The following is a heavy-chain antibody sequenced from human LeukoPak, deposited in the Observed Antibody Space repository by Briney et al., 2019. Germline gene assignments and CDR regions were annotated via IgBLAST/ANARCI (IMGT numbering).Heavy chain of an antibody. D-gene: IGHD5-12*01. CDR3: AGGGRRLRFSQSGIPY. CDR2: INHSGST. J-gene: IGHJ4*02. Sequence: SETLSLTCAVYGGSFSGYYWSWIRQPPGKGLEWIGEINHSGSTNYNPSLKSRVTISVDTSKNQYSLKLSSVTAADTAVYYCAGGGRRLRFSQSGIPYWGQGTLVTVSS. CDR1: GGSFSGYY. V-gene: IGHV4-34*01.